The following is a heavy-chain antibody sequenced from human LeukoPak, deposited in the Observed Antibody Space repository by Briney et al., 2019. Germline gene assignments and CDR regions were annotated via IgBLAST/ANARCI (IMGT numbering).Heavy chain of an antibody. J-gene: IGHJ4*02. CDR2: IYSGGST. CDR1: GFTVSSNY. Sequence: GGSLRLSCAASGFTVSSNYMSWVRQAPGKGLEWVSVIYSGGSTYYADSVKGRFTISRDNSKNTLYLQMNSLRAEDTAVYYCARETEDTAIDYWGQGTLVTVSS. CDR3: ARETEDTAIDY. V-gene: IGHV3-66*01. D-gene: IGHD5-18*01.